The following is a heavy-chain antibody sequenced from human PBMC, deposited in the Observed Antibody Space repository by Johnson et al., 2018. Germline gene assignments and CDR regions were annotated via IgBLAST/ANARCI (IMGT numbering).Heavy chain of an antibody. Sequence: QVQLQESGPGLVKPSETLSLTCTVSGGSISGFYWSWIRQPPGKGLEWIGYIYYSGSTNYNPSLKSRVTISVDTSKNQFSLKLSSVTAADTAVYYCAGADWSRGDYYYYGIDGWGQGTTVTVSS. CDR3: AGADWSRGDYYYYGIDG. CDR2: IYYSGST. D-gene: IGHD2-15*01. J-gene: IGHJ6*02. CDR1: GGSISGFY. V-gene: IGHV4-59*01.